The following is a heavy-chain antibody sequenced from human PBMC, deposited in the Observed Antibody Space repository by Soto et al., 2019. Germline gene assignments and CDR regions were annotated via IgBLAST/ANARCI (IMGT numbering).Heavy chain of an antibody. CDR3: TRIRGSGNYLPDY. Sequence: QVTLKESGPVLVKPTETLTLTCSVSGFSLSDARMGVRWIRQPPGKALEWLAHTFSKDENSYSTSLKTRLTISKDTSKGQVVLTMTNMDPVDTATYYCTRIRGSGNYLPDYWGQGTLVTVSS. CDR2: TFSKDEN. J-gene: IGHJ4*02. V-gene: IGHV2-26*01. CDR1: GFSLSDARMG. D-gene: IGHD3-10*01.